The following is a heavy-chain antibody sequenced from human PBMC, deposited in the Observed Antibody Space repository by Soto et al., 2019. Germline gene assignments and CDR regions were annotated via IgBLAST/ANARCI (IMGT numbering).Heavy chain of an antibody. D-gene: IGHD3-22*01. V-gene: IGHV1-46*01. J-gene: IGHJ5*02. Sequence: ASVKVSCKASGYTFTSYYMHWVRQAPGQGLEWMGIINPSGGSTSYAQKFQGRVTMTRDTSTSTVYMELSSLRSEDTAVYYCARDRVDYYDSSGYPGWFDPWGQGXLVTVHS. CDR2: INPSGGST. CDR3: ARDRVDYYDSSGYPGWFDP. CDR1: GYTFTSYY.